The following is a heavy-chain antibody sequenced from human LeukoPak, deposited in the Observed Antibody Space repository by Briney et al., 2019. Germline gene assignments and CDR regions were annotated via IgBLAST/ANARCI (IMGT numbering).Heavy chain of an antibody. CDR2: ISSSSRYI. Sequence: PGGSLRLSCAASGFTFSSYSMNWVRQAPGKGLEWVSSISSSSRYIYYADSVKGGFTISRDNAKNSLYLQMNSLRAEDTGWYYCARDPGQRDYYYYYYMDVWGKGTTVTVSS. CDR1: GFTFSSYS. J-gene: IGHJ6*03. CDR3: ARDPGQRDYYYYYYMDV. V-gene: IGHV3-21*04. D-gene: IGHD6-25*01.